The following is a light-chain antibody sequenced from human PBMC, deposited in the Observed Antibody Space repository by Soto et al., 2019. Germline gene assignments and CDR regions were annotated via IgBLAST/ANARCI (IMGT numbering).Light chain of an antibody. CDR2: GAS. CDR1: QSVSSSY. V-gene: IGKV3-15*01. J-gene: IGKJ1*01. CDR3: QQYNNWQGT. Sequence: EIGLTQSPCTLSLSAGERATLSWGASQSVSSSYLAWYQQKPGQAPRLVIYGASTRATGIPARFSGSGSGTEFTLTISSLQSEDFAVYYCQQYNNWQGTFGQGTKVDIK.